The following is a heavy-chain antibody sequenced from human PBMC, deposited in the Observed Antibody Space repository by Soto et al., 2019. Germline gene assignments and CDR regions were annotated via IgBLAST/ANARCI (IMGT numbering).Heavy chain of an antibody. J-gene: IGHJ3*02. D-gene: IGHD1-26*01. V-gene: IGHV1-18*01. Sequence: ASVKVSFKASGYTFTSYGISWVRQAPGQGLEWMGWISAYNGNTNYAQKLQGRVTMTTDTSTSTAYMELRSLRSDDTAVYYCARRIVGATHDAFDIWGQGTMVTVSS. CDR3: ARRIVGATHDAFDI. CDR1: GYTFTSYG. CDR2: ISAYNGNT.